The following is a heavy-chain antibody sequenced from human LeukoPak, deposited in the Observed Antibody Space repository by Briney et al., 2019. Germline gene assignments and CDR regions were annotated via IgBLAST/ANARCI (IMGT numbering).Heavy chain of an antibody. Sequence: PGGSLRLSCAASGFTFSTYSMNWVRQAPGKGLEWVSSISSSSDYIYYADSVKGRFTISRDNANNSLHLQMSSLRAEDTAVYYCARDWSSSAWRDGVDVWGQGATVTVSS. CDR1: GFTFSTYS. V-gene: IGHV3-21*01. D-gene: IGHD6-19*01. CDR2: ISSSSDYI. J-gene: IGHJ6*02. CDR3: ARDWSSSAWRDGVDV.